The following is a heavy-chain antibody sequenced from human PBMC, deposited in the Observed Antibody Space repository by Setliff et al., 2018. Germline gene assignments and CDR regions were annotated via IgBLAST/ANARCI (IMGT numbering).Heavy chain of an antibody. V-gene: IGHV3-49*04. D-gene: IGHD1-20*01. CDR2: IRSKVYGATT. CDR3: ARAITGKGDASDI. CDR1: GFTFRDYA. Sequence: PGGSLRLSCSTSGFTFRDYAMSWVRQAPGKGLEWVGFIRSKVYGATTEYAASVKGRFTISRDDSKSIAYLHMNSLRAEDAAVYYCARAITGKGDASDIWGQGTMVTVSS. J-gene: IGHJ3*02.